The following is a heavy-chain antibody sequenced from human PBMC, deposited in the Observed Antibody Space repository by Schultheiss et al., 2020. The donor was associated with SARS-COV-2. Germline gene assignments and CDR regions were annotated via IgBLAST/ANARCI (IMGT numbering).Heavy chain of an antibody. CDR2: ISGSGGST. V-gene: IGHV3-23*01. J-gene: IGHJ5*02. D-gene: IGHD3-3*01. Sequence: GSLRLSCAASGFTFSSYSMNWVRQAPGKGLEWVSAISGSGGSTYYADSVKGRFTISRDNSKNTLYLQMNSLRAEDTAVYYCAKDSPSHYDFWSGYWFDPWGQGTLVTVSS. CDR3: AKDSPSHYDFWSGYWFDP. CDR1: GFTFSSYS.